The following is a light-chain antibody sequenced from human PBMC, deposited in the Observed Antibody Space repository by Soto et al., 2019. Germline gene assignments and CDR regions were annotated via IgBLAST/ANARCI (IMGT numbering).Light chain of an antibody. Sequence: QSVLTQPPSASGTPGQRVTIACSGSSSNIGSNTVNWYQQLPGTAPKLLIYSNNQRPSGVPDRFSGSKSGTSASLAISGLQSEDEADYYCAAWDDSLEGWVFGGGTKVTVL. CDR3: AAWDDSLEGWV. J-gene: IGLJ3*02. CDR1: SSNIGSNT. V-gene: IGLV1-44*01. CDR2: SNN.